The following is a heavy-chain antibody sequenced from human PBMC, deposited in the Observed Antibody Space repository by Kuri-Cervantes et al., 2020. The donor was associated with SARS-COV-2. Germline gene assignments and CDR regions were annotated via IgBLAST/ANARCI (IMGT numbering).Heavy chain of an antibody. Sequence: ASVKVSCKASGYTFTGYYMHWVRQAPGQGLEWMGWINPNSGGTNYAQKFQGRVTMTRDTSISTAYMELGRLRSDDTAVYYCARATLSRRAAPPYYDFWSGYYSFDYWGQGTLVTVSS. D-gene: IGHD3-3*01. CDR3: ARATLSRRAAPPYYDFWSGYYSFDY. CDR1: GYTFTGYY. CDR2: INPNSGGT. V-gene: IGHV1-2*02. J-gene: IGHJ4*02.